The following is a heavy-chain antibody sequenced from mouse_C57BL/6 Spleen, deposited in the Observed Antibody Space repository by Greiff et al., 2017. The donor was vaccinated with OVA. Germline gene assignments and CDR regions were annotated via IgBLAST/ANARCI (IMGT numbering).Heavy chain of an antibody. J-gene: IGHJ2*01. CDR3: ARGGVGNYGNYDY. CDR1: GYTFTSYW. D-gene: IGHD2-1*01. Sequence: QVQLQQPGAELVRPGSSVKLSCKASGYTFTSYWMDWVKQRPGQGLEWIGNIYPSDSETHYNQKFKDKATFTVDKSSSTAYMQLSSLTSEDSAVYYCARGGVGNYGNYDYWGQGTTLTVSS. V-gene: IGHV1-61*01. CDR2: IYPSDSET.